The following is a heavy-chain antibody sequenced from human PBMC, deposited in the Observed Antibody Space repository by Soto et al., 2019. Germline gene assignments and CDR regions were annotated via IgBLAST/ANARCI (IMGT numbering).Heavy chain of an antibody. CDR3: ARERSGYVRAVDY. CDR2: INHSGST. CDR1: GGSFSGYY. V-gene: IGHV4-34*01. Sequence: SETLSLTCAVYGGSFSGYYWSWIRQPPGKGLEWIGEINHSGSTNYNPSLKSRVTISVDTSKNKFSLKLSSVTAADTAVYYCARERSGYVRAVDYWGQGTLVSVSS. J-gene: IGHJ4*02. D-gene: IGHD5-12*01.